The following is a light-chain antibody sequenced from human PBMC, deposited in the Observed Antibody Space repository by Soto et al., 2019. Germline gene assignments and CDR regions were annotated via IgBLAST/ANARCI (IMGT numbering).Light chain of an antibody. CDR1: HSVTSDY. J-gene: IGKJ1*01. Sequence: EIVLTQSTGTLSLSPGERATLSCRASHSVTSDYLAWFQHKPGQPPRLVIYHASTKATGTPARFSGRGSGTDFTLTIGSLEPEDFAMYYCQQYGSAPRSFGQGTKVEI. CDR3: QQYGSAPRS. V-gene: IGKV3-20*01. CDR2: HAS.